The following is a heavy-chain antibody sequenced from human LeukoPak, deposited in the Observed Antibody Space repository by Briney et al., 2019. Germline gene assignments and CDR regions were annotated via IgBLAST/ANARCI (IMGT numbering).Heavy chain of an antibody. J-gene: IGHJ4*02. Sequence: ASVKVSCKASGYTFTSYGINWVRQATGQGLEWMGWMNPNSGNTGYAQKFQGRVTITRNTSISTAYMELSSLRSEDTAVYYCARGLSSNSHSDYWGQGTLVTVSS. CDR3: ARGLSSNSHSDY. CDR2: MNPNSGNT. CDR1: GYTFTSYG. V-gene: IGHV1-8*03. D-gene: IGHD6-6*01.